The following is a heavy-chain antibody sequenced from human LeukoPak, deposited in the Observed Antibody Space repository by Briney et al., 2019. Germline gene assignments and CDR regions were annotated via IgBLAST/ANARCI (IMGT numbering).Heavy chain of an antibody. CDR2: IYSRGDT. CDR1: GFTISDNY. V-gene: IGHV3-53*01. CDR3: ARDSPQVPAAGVLAS. D-gene: IGHD6-13*01. J-gene: IGHJ5*02. Sequence: GGSLRLSCAASGFTISDNYMSWVRQAPGKGLEWVSVIYSRGDTYYADSVEGRFTISKDNSNNTLFLQMNSLSVYDTAMYYCARDSPQVPAAGVLASWGQGSLVTVSS.